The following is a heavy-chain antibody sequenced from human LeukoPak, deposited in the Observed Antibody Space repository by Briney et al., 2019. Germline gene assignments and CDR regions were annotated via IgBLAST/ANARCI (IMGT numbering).Heavy chain of an antibody. D-gene: IGHD6-19*01. CDR1: GFTSTNYW. J-gene: IGHJ3*01. Sequence: GESLKISCKGSGFTSTNYWIAWVRQVPGKDLEWMGIIHARDHDTRYSPSFQGGQVTFSADKSFTSVYLQWSSLQSSDTAMYYCARLARGWSGISDVWGQGTMVTVSS. CDR2: IHARDHDT. CDR3: ARLARGWSGISDV. V-gene: IGHV5-51*01.